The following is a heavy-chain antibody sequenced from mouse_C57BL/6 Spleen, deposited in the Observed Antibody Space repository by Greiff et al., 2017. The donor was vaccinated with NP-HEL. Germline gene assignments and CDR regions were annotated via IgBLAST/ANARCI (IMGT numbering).Heavy chain of an antibody. J-gene: IGHJ4*01. Sequence: DVHLVESGGDLVKPGGSLKLSCAASGFTFSSYGMSWVRQTPDKRLEWVATISSGGSYTYYPDSVKGRFTISRDNAKNTLYLQMSSLKSEDTAMYYCARDGSGYYAMDYWGQGTSVTVSS. CDR1: GFTFSSYG. V-gene: IGHV5-6*01. CDR2: ISSGGSYT. CDR3: ARDGSGYYAMDY. D-gene: IGHD3-2*02.